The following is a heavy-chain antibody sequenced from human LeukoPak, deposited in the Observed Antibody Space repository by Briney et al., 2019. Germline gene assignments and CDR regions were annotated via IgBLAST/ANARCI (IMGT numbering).Heavy chain of an antibody. J-gene: IGHJ6*03. CDR1: GYTFTSYG. D-gene: IGHD6-13*01. CDR3: ASARGDLYSSSWSDFYYMDV. V-gene: IGHV1-18*01. Sequence: ASGRVCGKASGYTFTSYGISWVRQAPGQGLEGMGWISAYDGNTNYAQMLQGRVTMTTDTSTSTAYMELRSLRSDDTAVYYCASARGDLYSSSWSDFYYMDVWGKGTTVTVSS. CDR2: ISAYDGNT.